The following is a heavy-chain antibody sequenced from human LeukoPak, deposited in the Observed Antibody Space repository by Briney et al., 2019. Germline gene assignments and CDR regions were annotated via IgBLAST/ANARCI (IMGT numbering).Heavy chain of an antibody. Sequence: SETLSLTCSVAGASITDGGHYWTWIRQHPEKGLELIGYYYYRGSTYYSPSIKSRVTISVDTSKNQFSLKLTSVTAADIAVYYCARGGLYSTWYSLDPWGQGTLVTVSS. CDR3: ARGGLYSTWYSLDP. CDR2: YYYRGST. J-gene: IGHJ5*02. CDR1: GASITDGGHY. V-gene: IGHV4-31*03. D-gene: IGHD6-13*01.